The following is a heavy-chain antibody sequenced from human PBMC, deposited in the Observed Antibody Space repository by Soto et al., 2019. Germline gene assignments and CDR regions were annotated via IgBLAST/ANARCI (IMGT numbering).Heavy chain of an antibody. CDR1: GGSISSYY. Sequence: SETLSLTCTVSGGSISSYYWSWIRQPPGKGLEWIGYIYYSGSTNYNPSLKSRVTISVDTSKNQFSLKLSSVTAADTAVYYCARRGRDPQLRVFDYWGQGTLVT. D-gene: IGHD6-6*01. CDR2: IYYSGST. V-gene: IGHV4-59*01. J-gene: IGHJ4*02. CDR3: ARRGRDPQLRVFDY.